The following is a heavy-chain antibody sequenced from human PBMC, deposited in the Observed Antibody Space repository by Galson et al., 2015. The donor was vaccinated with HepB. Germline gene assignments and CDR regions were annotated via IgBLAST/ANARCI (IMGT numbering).Heavy chain of an antibody. CDR1: GFTFSRYW. D-gene: IGHD2-2*01. CDR2: IKQDESEK. V-gene: IGHV3-7*01. J-gene: IGHJ4*02. CDR3: ARDTRCSSTSCPRISFGW. Sequence: SLRLSCAASGFTFSRYWMSWVRQAPGKGLEWVANIKQDESEKDYVDSVKGRFTISRDNAKNSLFLQMNSLRAEDTAVYYCARDTRCSSTSCPRISFGWWGQGTLVTVSS.